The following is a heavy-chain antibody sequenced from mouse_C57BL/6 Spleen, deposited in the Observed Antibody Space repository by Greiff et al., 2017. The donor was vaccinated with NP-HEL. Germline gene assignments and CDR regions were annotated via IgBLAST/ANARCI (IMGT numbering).Heavy chain of an antibody. V-gene: IGHV1-54*01. CDR2: INPGSGGT. Sequence: VQLQQSGAELVRPGTSVKVSCKASGYAFTNYLIEWVKQRPGQGLEWIGVINPGSGGTNYNEKFKGKATLTADKSSSTAYMQLSSLTSEDSAVYFCAGGNYGSYWYFDVWGTGTTVTVSS. CDR1: GYAFTNYL. CDR3: AGGNYGSYWYFDV. J-gene: IGHJ1*03. D-gene: IGHD1-1*01.